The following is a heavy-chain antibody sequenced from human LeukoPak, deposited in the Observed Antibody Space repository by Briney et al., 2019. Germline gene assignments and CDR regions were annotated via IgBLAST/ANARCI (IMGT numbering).Heavy chain of an antibody. V-gene: IGHV3-64D*06. CDR2: IRSNGGST. Sequence: GGSLRLSCSASGFTFSSYAMHWVRQAPGEGLEYVSAIRSNGGSTYYADSVKGRLTISRDNSKNTLYLQMSSLRAEDTAVYYCVKDKMVRGVPGYYFDYWGQGTLVTVSS. J-gene: IGHJ4*02. CDR1: GFTFSSYA. CDR3: VKDKMVRGVPGYYFDY. D-gene: IGHD3-10*01.